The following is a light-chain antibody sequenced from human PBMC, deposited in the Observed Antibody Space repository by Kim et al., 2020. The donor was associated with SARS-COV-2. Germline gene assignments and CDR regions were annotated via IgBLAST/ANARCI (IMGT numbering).Light chain of an antibody. V-gene: IGKV3-20*01. J-gene: IGKJ2*01. CDR2: GAS. Sequence: EIVLTQSTGTLSLSPGERGTLSCRASQSVSSSYLAWYQQKPGQAPRLLIYGASTRATGIADRFSGSGSGTDFTLTISRLEPEDFVVYYCQQYGSSPYTFGQGTKLEI. CDR1: QSVSSSY. CDR3: QQYGSSPYT.